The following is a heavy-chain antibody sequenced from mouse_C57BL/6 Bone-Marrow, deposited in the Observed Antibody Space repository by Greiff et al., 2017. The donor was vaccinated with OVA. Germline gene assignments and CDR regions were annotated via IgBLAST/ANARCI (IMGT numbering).Heavy chain of an antibody. V-gene: IGHV5-6*01. J-gene: IGHJ4*01. CDR2: ISSGGSYT. Sequence: EVKVVESGGDLVKPGGSLKLSCAASGFTFSSYGMSWVRQTPDKRLEWVATISSGGSYTYYPDSVKGRFTISRDNAKNTLYLQMSSLKSEDTAMCYSARTRLPYAMDYWGQGTSVTVSS. CDR1: GFTFSSYG. CDR3: ARTRLPYAMDY.